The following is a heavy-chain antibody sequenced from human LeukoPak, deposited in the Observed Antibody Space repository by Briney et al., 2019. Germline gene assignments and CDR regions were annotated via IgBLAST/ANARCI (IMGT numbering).Heavy chain of an antibody. Sequence: GGSLRLSCAASGFSFSSVAMTWVRQAPGKGLEWVSSITSSGGGTYYADSVKGRFTISRDNSQNTLYLQMNSLRADDTAVYFCAKQIVGATSNDFDYWGQGTLVTVSS. D-gene: IGHD1-26*01. CDR2: ITSSGGGT. CDR1: GFSFSSVA. J-gene: IGHJ4*02. CDR3: AKQIVGATSNDFDY. V-gene: IGHV3-23*01.